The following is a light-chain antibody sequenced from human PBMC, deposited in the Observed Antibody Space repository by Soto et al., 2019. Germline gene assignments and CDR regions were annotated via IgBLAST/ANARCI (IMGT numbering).Light chain of an antibody. J-gene: IGKJ1*01. CDR1: QNINAW. CDR2: DAS. Sequence: DIHMTQSPSSLSVSVGDRVTITCRTSQNINAWLAWYQQRPGQAPKLLIYDASTVQSGVPSRFSGSGSGTEFTLTISSLQPDDFATYYCQQYNSWTFGQGTKVDIK. V-gene: IGKV1-5*01. CDR3: QQYNSWT.